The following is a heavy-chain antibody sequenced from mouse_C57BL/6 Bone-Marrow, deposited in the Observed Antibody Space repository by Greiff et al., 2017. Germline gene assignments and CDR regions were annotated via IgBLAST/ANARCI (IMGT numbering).Heavy chain of an antibody. CDR1: GFTFTDYE. D-gene: IGHD1-1*01. CDR3: TDYYYVGSAWFAY. Sequence: VQLQQSGAGLVRPGASVTLSCTASGFTFTDYEMHWVQQTPMHGPEWIGAIDPVACGTAYYQTFKGPAILTADKASSTPYMELRSLTSEDSAVYYCTDYYYVGSAWFAYWGQGTLVTVSA. J-gene: IGHJ3*01. V-gene: IGHV1-15*01. CDR2: IDPVACGT.